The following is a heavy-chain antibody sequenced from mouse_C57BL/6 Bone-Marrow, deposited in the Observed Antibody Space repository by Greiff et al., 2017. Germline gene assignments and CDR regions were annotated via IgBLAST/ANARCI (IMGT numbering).Heavy chain of an antibody. D-gene: IGHD2-1*01. J-gene: IGHJ3*01. Sequence: QVQLQQPGAELVMPGASVKLSCKASGYTFTSSWMPWVKQRPGQGLEWIGGFDPSDSYTNYNPTFKGKSTLTVDKSSSTAYLQLSRLTSEASAVYYCAGVRKVYYCTHQAWFAYWGQGTLVTVSA. V-gene: IGHV1-69*01. CDR1: GYTFTSSW. CDR3: AGVRKVYYCTHQAWFAY. CDR2: FDPSDSYT.